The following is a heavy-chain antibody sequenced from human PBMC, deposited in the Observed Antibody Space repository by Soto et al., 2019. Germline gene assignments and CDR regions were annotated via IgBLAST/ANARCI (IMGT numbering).Heavy chain of an antibody. V-gene: IGHV3-48*02. Sequence: PGGSLRLSCAASGFTFSSYSMNWVRQAPGKGLEWVSYISSSSSTIYYADSVKGRFTISRDNAKNSLYLQMNGLRDEDTAVYYCAREDGSGWVNYFDCWGQGTLVTVSS. CDR1: GFTFSSYS. CDR2: ISSSSSTI. D-gene: IGHD6-19*01. J-gene: IGHJ4*02. CDR3: AREDGSGWVNYFDC.